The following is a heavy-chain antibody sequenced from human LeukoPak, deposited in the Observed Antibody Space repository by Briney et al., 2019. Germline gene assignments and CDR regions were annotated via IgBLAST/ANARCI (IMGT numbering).Heavy chain of an antibody. D-gene: IGHD4-17*01. Sequence: ASVKVSCKASGGTFSNYGISWVRQAPGQGLEWMGGIIPIFGTANYAQKFQGRVTITADESTSTAYMELSSLRSEDTAVYYCARDRPEADDYGDYRYYYYMDVWGKGTTVTISS. CDR3: ARDRPEADDYGDYRYYYYMDV. CDR1: GGTFSNYG. CDR2: IIPIFGTA. V-gene: IGHV1-69*13. J-gene: IGHJ6*03.